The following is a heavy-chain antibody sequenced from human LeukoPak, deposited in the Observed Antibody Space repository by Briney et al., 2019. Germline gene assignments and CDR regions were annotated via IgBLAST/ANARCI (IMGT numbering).Heavy chain of an antibody. CDR3: ARASTWVPGENSSGYYYPSALDI. CDR2: ILYDGNEK. J-gene: IGHJ3*02. Sequence: GGSLRLSCAASISSFSSSMMYWVRQAPGKGLEWVAAILYDGNEKYYADSVKGRFTTSRDNSKKTLSLQTNSLRAEDRYVYYCARASTWVPGENSSGYYYPSALDIWGQGKMVTVSS. D-gene: IGHD3-22*01. V-gene: IGHV3-30*14. CDR1: ISSFSSSM.